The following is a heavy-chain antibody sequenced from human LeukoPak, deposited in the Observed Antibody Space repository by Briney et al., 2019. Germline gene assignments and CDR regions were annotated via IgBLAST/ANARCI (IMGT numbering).Heavy chain of an antibody. Sequence: PGGSLRLSCAASGFTFSSYWMHWVRQAPGKGLVWVSRVNNDGSSTNYADSVKGRFTISRDNAKNTLYLQMNSLRAEDAAVYYCAGETGPFDYWGQGTLVTVSS. CDR1: GFTFSSYW. CDR2: VNNDGSST. V-gene: IGHV3-74*01. CDR3: AGETGPFDY. J-gene: IGHJ4*02. D-gene: IGHD1-14*01.